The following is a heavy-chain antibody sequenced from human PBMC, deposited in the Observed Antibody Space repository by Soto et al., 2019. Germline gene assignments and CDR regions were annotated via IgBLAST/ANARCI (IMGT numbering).Heavy chain of an antibody. CDR1: GGSFSGYY. CDR2: INHSGST. CDR3: ARDVLSNYALDY. V-gene: IGHV4-34*01. D-gene: IGHD4-4*01. Sequence: QVQLQQWGAGLLKPSETLSLTCAVYGGSFSGYYWSWIRQPPGKGLEWIGEINHSGSTNYNPSLKSRVTISVDTSKNQFSLKLSSVTAADTAVYYCARDVLSNYALDYWGQGTLVTVSS. J-gene: IGHJ4*02.